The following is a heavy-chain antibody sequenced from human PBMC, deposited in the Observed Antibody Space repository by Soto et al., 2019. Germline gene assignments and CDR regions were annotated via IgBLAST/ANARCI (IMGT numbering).Heavy chain of an antibody. CDR1: GGSISSNSYH. Sequence: SETLSLTCTVSGGSISSNSYHWGWIRQPPGKGLEWIGSIYYSGSTYYSPSLKSRVAISVDTSKNQFSLKLSSVTAADTAVYYCARHQRGSAQFLVVVVATYDYWGQGTLVTVSS. CDR3: ARHQRGSAQFLVVVVATYDY. J-gene: IGHJ4*02. CDR2: IYYSGST. D-gene: IGHD2-15*01. V-gene: IGHV4-39*01.